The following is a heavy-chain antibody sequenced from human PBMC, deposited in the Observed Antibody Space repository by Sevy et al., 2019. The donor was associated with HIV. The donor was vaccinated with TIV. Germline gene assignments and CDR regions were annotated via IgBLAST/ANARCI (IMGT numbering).Heavy chain of an antibody. Sequence: ASVKVSCKASGYTFTSYGISWVRQAPGQGLEWMGWTSAYNGNTNYAQKLQGRVTMTTDTSTSTAYMELRSLRSDDTAVYYCARDRGSSWPDYYYYGMDVWGQGTTVTVSS. CDR1: GYTFTSYG. CDR3: ARDRGSSWPDYYYYGMDV. J-gene: IGHJ6*02. D-gene: IGHD6-13*01. V-gene: IGHV1-18*01. CDR2: TSAYNGNT.